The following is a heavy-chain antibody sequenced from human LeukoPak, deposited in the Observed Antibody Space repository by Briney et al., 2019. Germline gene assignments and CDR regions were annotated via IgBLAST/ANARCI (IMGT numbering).Heavy chain of an antibody. J-gene: IGHJ4*02. Sequence: SETLSLTCTVSGGSISSGGYYWSWIRQHPGKGLEWIGYIYYSGSTYYNPSLKSRVTISVDTSKNQFSLKLSSVTAADTAVYYCATIAGSSGLFDYWGQATLVTVSS. CDR2: IYYSGST. D-gene: IGHD3-22*01. CDR1: GGSISSGGYY. CDR3: ATIAGSSGLFDY. V-gene: IGHV4-31*03.